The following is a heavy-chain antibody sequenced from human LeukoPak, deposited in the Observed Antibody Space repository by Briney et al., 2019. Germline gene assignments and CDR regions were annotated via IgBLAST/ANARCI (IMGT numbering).Heavy chain of an antibody. V-gene: IGHV4-59*01. CDR2: ICYSGST. CDR1: GGSISSYY. Sequence: TSETLSLTCTVSGGSISSYYWSWIRQPPGKGLEWIGYICYSGSTNYNPSLKSRVTISVDTSKNQFSLKLSSVTAADTAVYYCARDQDIRGFDYWGQGTLVTVSS. CDR3: ARDQDIRGFDY. D-gene: IGHD3-3*02. J-gene: IGHJ4*02.